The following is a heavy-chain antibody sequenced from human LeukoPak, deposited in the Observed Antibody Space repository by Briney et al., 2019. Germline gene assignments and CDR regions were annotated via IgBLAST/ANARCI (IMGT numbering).Heavy chain of an antibody. CDR2: ISGSGGST. CDR3: AKKIWGATSLPDAFDI. V-gene: IGHV3-23*01. D-gene: IGHD1-26*01. CDR1: GFTFSSYA. J-gene: IGHJ3*02. Sequence: GGSLRLSCAASGFTFSSYAMSWVRQAPGKGLEWVSAISGSGGSTYYVDSVKGRFTISRDNSKNTLYLQMNSLRAEDTAVYYCAKKIWGATSLPDAFDIWGQGTMVTVSS.